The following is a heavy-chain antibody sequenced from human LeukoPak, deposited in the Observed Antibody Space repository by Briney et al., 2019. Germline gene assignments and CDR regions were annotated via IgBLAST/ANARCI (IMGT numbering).Heavy chain of an antibody. CDR1: GXSISSYY. CDR2: TYYSGST. Sequence: KPSETLSLTCTVSGXSISSYYWSWIRQPPGKGLEWIGYTYYSGSTNYNPSLKSRVTISVDTSKNQFSLKLSSVTAADTAVYYCARAQGDIVATRPFDYWGQGTLVTVSS. V-gene: IGHV4-59*01. CDR3: ARAQGDIVATRPFDY. D-gene: IGHD5-12*01. J-gene: IGHJ4*02.